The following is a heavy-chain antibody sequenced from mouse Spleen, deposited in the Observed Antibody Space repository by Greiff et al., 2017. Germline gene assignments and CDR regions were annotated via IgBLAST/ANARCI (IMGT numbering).Heavy chain of an antibody. CDR2: INPGSGGT. CDR1: GYAFTNYL. V-gene: IGHV1-54*01. Sequence: QVQLKQSGAELVRPGTSVKVSCKASGYAFTNYLIEWVKQRPGQGLEWIGVINPGSGGTNYNEKFKGKATLTADKSSSTAYMQLSSLTSEDSAVYFCARSEDSTWFAYWGQGTLVTVSA. CDR3: ARSEDSTWFAY. J-gene: IGHJ3*01.